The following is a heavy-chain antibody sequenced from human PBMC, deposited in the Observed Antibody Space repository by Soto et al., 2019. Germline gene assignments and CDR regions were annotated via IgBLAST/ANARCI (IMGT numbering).Heavy chain of an antibody. V-gene: IGHV3-23*01. D-gene: IGHD1-26*01. CDR2: ISGSGLNK. Sequence: PGGSLRLSCAASGFTFENFGMSWVRQAPGKGLEWISSISGSGLNKYYADSVKGRFTISRDNSKNTVYLELSNLRAEDTAVYHCAKNQGVELVPLATVDWFDPWGQESVVTVSS. CDR3: AKNQGVELVPLATVDWFDP. CDR1: GFTFENFG. J-gene: IGHJ5*02.